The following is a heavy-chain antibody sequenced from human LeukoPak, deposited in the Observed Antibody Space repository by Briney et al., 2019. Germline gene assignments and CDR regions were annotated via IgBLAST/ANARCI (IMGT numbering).Heavy chain of an antibody. CDR1: GGTFSSYA. CDR2: IIPIFGTA. J-gene: IGHJ4*02. V-gene: IGHV1-69*13. D-gene: IGHD6-13*01. Sequence: ASVTVSCTASGGTFSSYAISWVRQAPGQGLEWMGGIIPIFGTANYAQKFQGRVTITADESTSTAYMELSSLRSEDTAVYYCARGQHGQYDYWGQGTLVTVSS. CDR3: ARGQHGQYDY.